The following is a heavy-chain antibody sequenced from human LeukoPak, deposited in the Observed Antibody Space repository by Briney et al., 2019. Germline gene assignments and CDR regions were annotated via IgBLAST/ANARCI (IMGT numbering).Heavy chain of an antibody. D-gene: IGHD2/OR15-2a*01. CDR3: ARVAGSTSSFPPYY. Sequence: PGGSLRLSCAASGFTFSSYWMGWLRQAPGKGLEWVANIKQDGSEKYYVGSVQGRFTISRDNAKNSLYLQMNSLRAEDTAVYYCARVAGSTSSFPPYYWGQGTLVTVSS. V-gene: IGHV3-7*01. CDR2: IKQDGSEK. CDR1: GFTFSSYW. J-gene: IGHJ4*02.